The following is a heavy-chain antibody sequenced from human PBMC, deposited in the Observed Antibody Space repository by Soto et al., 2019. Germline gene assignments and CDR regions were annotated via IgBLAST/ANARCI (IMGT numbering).Heavy chain of an antibody. CDR2: VYHTGRT. J-gene: IGHJ6*02. Sequence: SETLSLTCTVSGGSFKSGSYSWSWIRQPPGKGLEWIGYVYHTGRTSYNPSLKSRVTISVDTSKNQFSLKLSSVTAADTAVYYCASLSAFWSGYPGYYGMDVWGQGTTVTVSS. CDR1: GGSFKSGSYS. V-gene: IGHV4-61*01. D-gene: IGHD3-3*01. CDR3: ASLSAFWSGYPGYYGMDV.